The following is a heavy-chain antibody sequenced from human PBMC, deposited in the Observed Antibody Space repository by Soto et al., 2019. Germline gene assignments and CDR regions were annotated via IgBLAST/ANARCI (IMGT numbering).Heavy chain of an antibody. V-gene: IGHV4-39*01. CDR1: GGSISSSSYY. D-gene: IGHD3-22*01. CDR2: IYYSGST. J-gene: IGHJ5*01. CDR3: ARLGGFYQSLDS. Sequence: SETLSLTCTVSGGSISSSSYYWGWIRQPPGKGLEWIGSIYYSGSTNYNPSLKSRVTISVDSSKNQFPLNLTSVSAADTAVYYCARLGGFYQSLDSWGQGTLVNVSS.